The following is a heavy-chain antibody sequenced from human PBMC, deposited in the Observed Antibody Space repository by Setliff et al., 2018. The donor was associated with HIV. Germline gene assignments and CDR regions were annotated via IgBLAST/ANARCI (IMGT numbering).Heavy chain of an antibody. CDR3: ARGYYNFWSGYYDSRFPNPIDAFDI. D-gene: IGHD3-3*01. J-gene: IGHJ3*02. CDR2: ISAYNGNT. CDR1: GYTFSSYG. V-gene: IGHV1-18*01. Sequence: ASVKVSCKASGYTFSSYGISWVRQAPGQGVEWMEWISAYNGNTNYAQKLQGRVTMTTDTSTSTAYMELRSLRSDDTAVYYCARGYYNFWSGYYDSRFPNPIDAFDIWGQGTMVTVSS.